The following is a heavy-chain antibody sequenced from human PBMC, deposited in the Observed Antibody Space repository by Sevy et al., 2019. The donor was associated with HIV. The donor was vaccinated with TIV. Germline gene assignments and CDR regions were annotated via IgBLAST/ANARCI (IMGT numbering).Heavy chain of an antibody. J-gene: IGHJ5*02. V-gene: IGHV3-74*01. CDR3: ARRPTDQSGSYWFDP. D-gene: IGHD1-26*01. CDR1: GFTFSSYL. Sequence: GGSLRLSCAASGFTFSSYLMHWVRQAPGKGLVWVSRIKTDGSDTSYADSVKGRFTISRDNTKNTLYLQMNSLRAEDTAVYYCARRPTDQSGSYWFDPWGQGTLVTVSS. CDR2: IKTDGSDT.